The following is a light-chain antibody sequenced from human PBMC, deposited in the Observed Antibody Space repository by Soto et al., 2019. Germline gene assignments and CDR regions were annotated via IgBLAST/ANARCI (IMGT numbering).Light chain of an antibody. V-gene: IGLV3-10*01. J-gene: IGLJ2*01. CDR3: YSIDSSGDHGV. CDR1: ALPEKY. Sequence: SYELTQPPSVSVSPGQTARITYSGDALPEKYAFWYQQKSGQAPVLVIYEDTKRPSGIPERFSGSSSGTVATLTISGAQVEDEADYYCYSIDSSGDHGVFGGGTKVTVL. CDR2: EDT.